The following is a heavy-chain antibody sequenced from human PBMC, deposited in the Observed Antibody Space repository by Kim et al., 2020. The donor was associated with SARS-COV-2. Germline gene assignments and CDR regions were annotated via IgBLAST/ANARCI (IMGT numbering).Heavy chain of an antibody. Sequence: SETLSLTCAVYGGSFSGYYWSWIRQSPGKGLEWIGEINHSGSTNYNPSLKSRVTISVDTSKNQFSLKLSSVTAAYTAVYYCARGRYYYGSGSSTRHEFDPWGQGTLVTVSS. D-gene: IGHD3-10*01. CDR1: GGSFSGYY. CDR3: ARGRYYYGSGSSTRHEFDP. CDR2: INHSGST. J-gene: IGHJ5*02. V-gene: IGHV4-34*01.